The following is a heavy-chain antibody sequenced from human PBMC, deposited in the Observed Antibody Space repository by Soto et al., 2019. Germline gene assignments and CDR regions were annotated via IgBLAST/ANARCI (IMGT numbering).Heavy chain of an antibody. CDR2: IVVGSGNT. Sequence: SVKVSCKASGFTFTSSAVQWVRQARGQRLEWIGWIVVGSGNTNYAQKFQERVTITRDMSTSTAYMELSSLRSEDTAVYYCAADPQTYCSGGSCLGAEYFQHWG. V-gene: IGHV1-58*01. D-gene: IGHD2-15*01. J-gene: IGHJ1*01. CDR3: AADPQTYCSGGSCLGAEYFQH. CDR1: GFTFTSSA.